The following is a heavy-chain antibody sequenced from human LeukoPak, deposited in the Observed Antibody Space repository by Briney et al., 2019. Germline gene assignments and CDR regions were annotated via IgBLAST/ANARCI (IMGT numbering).Heavy chain of an antibody. D-gene: IGHD4-11*01. CDR2: INPNSGGT. CDR1: GYTFTGYY. V-gene: IGHV1-2*02. Sequence: ASVKVSCKASGYTFTGYYMHWVRQAPGQGFEWMGWINPNSGGTNYAQKFQGRVTMTRDTSISTAYMELSRLRSDDTAVYYCARDNYPSNDNFDYWGQGTLVTVSS. CDR3: ARDNYPSNDNFDY. J-gene: IGHJ4*02.